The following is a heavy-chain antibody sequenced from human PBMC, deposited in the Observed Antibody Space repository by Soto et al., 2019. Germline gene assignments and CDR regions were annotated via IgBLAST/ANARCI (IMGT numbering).Heavy chain of an antibody. Sequence: AGGSLRLSCAASRFTFSYYAMHWIRQAPGKGLEWMAVILSDGSKQYYAESVKGRFTISRDNSKSTLYLQMNSLRVEDTAVYYCVRTIAVAGNDAFDMWGQGTMVTVSS. CDR2: ILSDGSKQ. CDR3: VRTIAVAGNDAFDM. V-gene: IGHV3-30-3*01. D-gene: IGHD6-19*01. J-gene: IGHJ3*02. CDR1: RFTFSYYA.